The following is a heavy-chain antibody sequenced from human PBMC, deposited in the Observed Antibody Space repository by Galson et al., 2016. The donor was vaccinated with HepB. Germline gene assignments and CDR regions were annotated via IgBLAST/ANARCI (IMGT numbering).Heavy chain of an antibody. CDR2: IYWNDDK. D-gene: IGHD1-1*01. J-gene: IGHJ5*02. Sequence: PALVKPTQTLTLTCTFSGFSLTTSGVGVGWIRRPPGKALEWLALIYWNDDKRYSPSLKSRLTIAKDTSKNQVVLTMTNMDPVDTATYYCARIHRTNWPEYNWFDPWGQGTLVTVSS. CDR1: GFSLTTSGVG. CDR3: ARIHRTNWPEYNWFDP. V-gene: IGHV2-5*01.